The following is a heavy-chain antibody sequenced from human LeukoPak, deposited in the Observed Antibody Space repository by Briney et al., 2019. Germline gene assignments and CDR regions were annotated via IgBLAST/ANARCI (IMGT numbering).Heavy chain of an antibody. D-gene: IGHD2-21*02. CDR3: ARVTGGVTSLTFDY. V-gene: IGHV1-69*10. Sequence: SVKVSCKASGGTFSSYAISWVRQAPGQGLEWMGGIIPILGIANYAQKFQGRVTITADKSTSTAYMELSSLRSEDTAVYYCARVTGGVTSLTFDYWGQGTLVTVSS. J-gene: IGHJ4*02. CDR2: IIPILGIA. CDR1: GGTFSSYA.